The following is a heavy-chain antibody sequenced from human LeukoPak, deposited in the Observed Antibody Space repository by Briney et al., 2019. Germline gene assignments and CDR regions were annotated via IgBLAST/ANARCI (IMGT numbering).Heavy chain of an antibody. D-gene: IGHD2-2*01. J-gene: IGHJ4*02. CDR1: GFTFSIYG. Sequence: GGSLRLSCAASGFTFSIYGMSWVRQAPGKGLEWVSAISGSGGSTYYADSVKGRLTISRDNSKNTLYLQMNSLRAEDTAVYYCAHGAMYQLDYWGQGTLVTVSS. CDR2: ISGSGGST. CDR3: AHGAMYQLDY. V-gene: IGHV3-23*01.